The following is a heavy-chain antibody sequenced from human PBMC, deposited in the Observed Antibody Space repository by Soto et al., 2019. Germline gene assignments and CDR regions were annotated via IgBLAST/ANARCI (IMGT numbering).Heavy chain of an antibody. Sequence: PGGSLRLSCAASGFTFSSYAMHWVRQAPGKGLEWVAVISYDGSNKYYADSVKGRFTISRDNSKNTLYLQMNSLRAEDTAVYYCSPSLDYWGQGTLVTVSS. V-gene: IGHV3-30-3*01. J-gene: IGHJ4*02. CDR3: SPSLDY. CDR2: ISYDGSNK. CDR1: GFTFSSYA.